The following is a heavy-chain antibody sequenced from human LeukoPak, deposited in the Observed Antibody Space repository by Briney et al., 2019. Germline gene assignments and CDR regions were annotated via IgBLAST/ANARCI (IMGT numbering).Heavy chain of an antibody. CDR1: GFTVSSNF. CDR2: IYSGGTT. Sequence: GGSLGLSCAASGFTVSSNFMSWVRQAPGKGLEWVSVIYSGGTTYYADSVKGRFTISRDNSKNTLSLQMNSLRAEDTAVYYCARDGYGNNYMDVWGKGTTVTVSS. CDR3: ARDGYGNNYMDV. J-gene: IGHJ6*03. D-gene: IGHD5-12*01. V-gene: IGHV3-53*01.